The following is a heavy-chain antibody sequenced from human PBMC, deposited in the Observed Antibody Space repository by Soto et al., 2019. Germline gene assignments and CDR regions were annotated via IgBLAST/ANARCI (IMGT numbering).Heavy chain of an antibody. Sequence: PGGSLRLSCAASGFTFSSYGMHWVRQAPGKGLEWVAVIWYDGSNKYYADSVKGRFTISRDNSKNTLYLQMNSLRAEDTAVYYRARDRVGSVVGPPDGDAFDIWGQGTMVTVSS. V-gene: IGHV3-33*01. CDR2: IWYDGSNK. CDR3: ARDRVGSVVGPPDGDAFDI. J-gene: IGHJ3*02. D-gene: IGHD2-21*01. CDR1: GFTFSSYG.